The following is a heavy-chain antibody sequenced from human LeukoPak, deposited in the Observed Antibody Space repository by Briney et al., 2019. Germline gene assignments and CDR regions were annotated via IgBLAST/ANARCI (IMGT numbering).Heavy chain of an antibody. D-gene: IGHD3-10*01. CDR2: INPNSGGT. CDR1: GYTFTGYY. CDR3: ARAFMVRGVIIRYYFDY. J-gene: IGHJ4*02. V-gene: IGHV1-2*02. Sequence: GASVKVSCKASGYTFTGYYMHWVRQAPGQGLEWMGWINPNSGGTNYAQKFQGRVTMTRDTSISTAYMELSSLRSEDTAVYYCARAFMVRGVIIRYYFDYWGQGTLVTVSS.